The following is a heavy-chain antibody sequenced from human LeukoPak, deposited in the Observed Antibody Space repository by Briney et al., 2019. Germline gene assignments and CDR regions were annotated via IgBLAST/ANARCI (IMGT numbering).Heavy chain of an antibody. J-gene: IGHJ4*02. D-gene: IGHD3-22*01. CDR1: GFTFSSYW. V-gene: IGHV3-7*01. CDR2: IKQDGSEK. Sequence: GGSLRLSCAASGFTFSSYWMSWVRQAPGKGLEWVANIKQDGSEKYYVDSVKGRFTISRDNAKNSLYLQMNSLRAEDTAVYYCARGFETYYYDSSGSDYWGQGTLVTVSS. CDR3: ARGFETYYYDSSGSDY.